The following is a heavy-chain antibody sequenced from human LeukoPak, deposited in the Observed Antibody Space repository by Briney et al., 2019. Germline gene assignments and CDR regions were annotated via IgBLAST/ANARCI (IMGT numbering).Heavy chain of an antibody. D-gene: IGHD3-22*01. CDR3: ARVPSPLTYDSSGYLDY. Sequence: PGGSLRLSCAASGFIVSSNYMSWVRQAPGKGLEWVSVIYSGGSTYYADSVKGRFTISRDNSKNTLYIQMNSLRAEDTAVYYCARVPSPLTYDSSGYLDYWGQGTLVTVSS. CDR1: GFIVSSNY. V-gene: IGHV3-53*01. CDR2: IYSGGST. J-gene: IGHJ4*02.